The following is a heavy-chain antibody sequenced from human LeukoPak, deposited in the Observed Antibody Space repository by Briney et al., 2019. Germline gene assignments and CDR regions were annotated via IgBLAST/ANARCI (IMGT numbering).Heavy chain of an antibody. CDR2: IKQDGSEK. V-gene: IGHV3-7*01. Sequence: PGGSLRLSCAGSGFSFRHCWMSWVRQAPGKGLEWVANIKQDGSEKYYVNSVKGRFTISRDNAKNSLYLQMNSLRAEDTAIYYCARGPAWYYGSGSYYPFDYWGQGTLVTVSS. D-gene: IGHD3-10*01. CDR1: GFSFRHCW. J-gene: IGHJ4*02. CDR3: ARGPAWYYGSGSYYPFDY.